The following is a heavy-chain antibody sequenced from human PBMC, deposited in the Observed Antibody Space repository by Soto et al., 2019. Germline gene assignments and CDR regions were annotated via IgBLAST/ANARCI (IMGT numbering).Heavy chain of an antibody. CDR1: GFTFSSYA. J-gene: IGHJ4*02. Sequence: PGGSLRLSCAASGFTFSSYAMSWVRQAPGKGLEWVSGISASGGSTYYADSVKGRFTISRDNSKNTLYLQMNSLRVEDTAVHYCAKHGAGTTGTTTGDYWGQGTVVTVSS. V-gene: IGHV3-23*01. CDR3: AKHGAGTTGTTTGDY. CDR2: ISASGGST. D-gene: IGHD1-1*01.